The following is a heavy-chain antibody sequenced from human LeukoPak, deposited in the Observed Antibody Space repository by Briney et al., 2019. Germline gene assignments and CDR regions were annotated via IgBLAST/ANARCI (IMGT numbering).Heavy chain of an antibody. Sequence: SETLSLTCAVYGGSFSGYYWSWIRQPPGKGLEWIGEINHSGSTNYNPSLKSRVTISVDTSKNQFSLKLSSVTAADTAVYYCARVTVGRGYCSGTSCYQRRMDVWGQGTTVTVSS. V-gene: IGHV4-34*01. CDR2: INHSGST. CDR1: GGSFSGYY. J-gene: IGHJ6*02. D-gene: IGHD2-2*01. CDR3: ARVTVGRGYCSGTSCYQRRMDV.